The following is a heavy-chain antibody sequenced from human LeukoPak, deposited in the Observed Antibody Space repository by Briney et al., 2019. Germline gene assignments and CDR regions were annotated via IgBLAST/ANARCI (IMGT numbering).Heavy chain of an antibody. CDR1: GFTLSSYD. D-gene: IGHD4-11*01. Sequence: GGSLRLSCAASGFTLSSYDMHWVRQATGKGLEWVSAIGTAGDTYYPGSVKGRFTISRENAKNSLYLQMNSLRAGDTAVYYCARARTVTVTTGVNWFDPWGQGTLVTVSS. CDR3: ARARTVTVTTGVNWFDP. V-gene: IGHV3-13*01. CDR2: IGTAGDT. J-gene: IGHJ5*02.